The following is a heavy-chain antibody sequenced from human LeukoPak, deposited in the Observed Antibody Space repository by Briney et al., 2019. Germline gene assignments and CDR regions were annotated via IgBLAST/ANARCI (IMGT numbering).Heavy chain of an antibody. D-gene: IGHD6-19*01. CDR3: AMGSSVAGTDY. CDR2: IYSGGST. V-gene: IGHV3-53*01. Sequence: GGSLRLSCAASGCTVSSNYMSWVRQAPGKGLEWVSVIYSGGSTYYADSVKGRFTISRDNSKNTLYLQMNSLRAEDTAVYYCAMGSSVAGTDYWGQGTLVTVSS. J-gene: IGHJ4*02. CDR1: GCTVSSNY.